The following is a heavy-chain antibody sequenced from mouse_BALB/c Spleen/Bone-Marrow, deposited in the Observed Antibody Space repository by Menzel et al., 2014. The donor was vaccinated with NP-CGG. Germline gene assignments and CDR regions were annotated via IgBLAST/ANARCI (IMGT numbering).Heavy chain of an antibody. D-gene: IGHD4-1*01. CDR3: TRQRNWDHYAMDY. V-gene: IGHV5-6*01. CDR2: VSSGGGYT. CDR1: GFTFSTYG. Sequence: EVKLMESGGDLVKPGGSLKLSCAASGFTFSTYGMSWVRQTPDKRLEWVATVSSGGGYTYYPDSVEGRFTTSRDNANNTLYLQMSSLKSEDTAMYYCTRQRNWDHYAMDYWGQGTSVTVSS. J-gene: IGHJ4*01.